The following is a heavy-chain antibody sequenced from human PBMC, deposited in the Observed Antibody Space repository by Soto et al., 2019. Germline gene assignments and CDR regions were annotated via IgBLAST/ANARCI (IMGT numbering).Heavy chain of an antibody. CDR3: AHRPPYYDFWSDTTVDY. CDR1: GISLSTSGVG. CDR2: IYWNDDK. V-gene: IGHV2-5*01. Sequence: QSTLKESGPTLVKPTQTLTLTCTFSGISLSTSGVGVGWIRQPPGKALEWLALIYWNDDKRYSPSLKSRLTITRDTAKHQVVLTMTNMDPVDTATYYCAHRPPYYDFWSDTTVDYWGQGTLVTVSS. J-gene: IGHJ4*02. D-gene: IGHD3-3*01.